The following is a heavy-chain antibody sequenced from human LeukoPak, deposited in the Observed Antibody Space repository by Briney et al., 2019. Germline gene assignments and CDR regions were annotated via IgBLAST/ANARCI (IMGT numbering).Heavy chain of an antibody. V-gene: IGHV3-21*01. CDR1: GFTFSSYG. D-gene: IGHD1-26*01. J-gene: IGHJ3*02. CDR2: IDSSSSYI. Sequence: GGSLRLSCAASGFTFSSYGMSWVRQAPGKGLEWVSSIDSSSSYIYYADSVKGRFTISRDNARNSLYLQMNSLRAEDTAVYYCARDPTSSWETAFDMWGQGTVVTVSS. CDR3: ARDPTSSWETAFDM.